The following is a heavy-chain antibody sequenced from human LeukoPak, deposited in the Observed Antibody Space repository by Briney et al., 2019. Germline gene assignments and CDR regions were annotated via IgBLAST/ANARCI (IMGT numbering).Heavy chain of an antibody. D-gene: IGHD5-18*01. J-gene: IGHJ2*01. CDR2: ISYDGST. CDR3: ARDYSSDL. V-gene: IGHV4-39*07. CDR1: GDSISSGNYF. Sequence: KSSETLSLTCTVSGDSISSGNYFWGCIRQSPGKGLEWIGSISYDGSTYYNPSLMTRVTISIDTARNQFSLKLSSMTAADTAVYYCARDYSSDLWGRGTLVTVSS.